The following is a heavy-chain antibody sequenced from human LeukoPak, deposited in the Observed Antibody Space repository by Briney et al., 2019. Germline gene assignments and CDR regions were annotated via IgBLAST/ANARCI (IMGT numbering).Heavy chain of an antibody. CDR2: IRYDGSNK. CDR1: GFTFSSLC. Sequence: GSPRLSWGGSGFTFSSLCKHRGRQAPGKGLGGVAFIRYDGSNKYYADSVKGRFTISRDNSKNTLYLQMNSLRAEDTAVYYCARQTFGALYFDSWGQGTLVIVSS. D-gene: IGHD3-10*01. V-gene: IGHV3-30*02. J-gene: IGHJ4*02. CDR3: ARQTFGALYFDS.